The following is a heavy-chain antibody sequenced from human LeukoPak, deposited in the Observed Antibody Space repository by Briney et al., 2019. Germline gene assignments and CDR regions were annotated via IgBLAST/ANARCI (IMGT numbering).Heavy chain of an antibody. V-gene: IGHV3-74*01. CDR1: GFTFSSTW. D-gene: IGHD3-16*01. Sequence: GGSLRLSCSASGFTFSSTWMHWFRQAPGKGPVWVSRIHSDGSSTIYADYVKGRFTISRDNARNTLYLQMNSLRAEDTAVYYCVRDRYYVPDYWGQGTLVTVSS. J-gene: IGHJ4*02. CDR3: VRDRYYVPDY. CDR2: IHSDGSST.